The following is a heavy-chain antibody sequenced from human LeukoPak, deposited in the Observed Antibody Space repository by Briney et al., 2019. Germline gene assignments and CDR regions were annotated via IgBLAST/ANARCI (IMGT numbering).Heavy chain of an antibody. D-gene: IGHD3-10*01. Sequence: GGSLRLSCAASGFTFSSYAMSWVRQAPGKGLEWVSAISDSGGSTYYADSVKGRFTISRDNSKNTLYLQMNSLRAEDTAVYYCAKGPGVMVRGVSGPYGMDVWGQGTTVTVSS. V-gene: IGHV3-23*01. CDR1: GFTFSSYA. CDR3: AKGPGVMVRGVSGPYGMDV. CDR2: ISDSGGST. J-gene: IGHJ6*02.